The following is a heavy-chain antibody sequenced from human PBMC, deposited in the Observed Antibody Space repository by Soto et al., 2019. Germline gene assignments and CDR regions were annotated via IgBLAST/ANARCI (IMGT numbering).Heavy chain of an antibody. V-gene: IGHV3-21*01. CDR2: ISGTSNDI. Sequence: EVRLVESGGGLVKPGESLRLSCAASGFTFRNYSLNWVRQAPGKGLEWVSSISGTSNDIYYADSVKGRFIISRDNARDSLYLQMYSLSAEDTAIYFCATSIAAHLGYYGMDVWGQGTTVTVSS. CDR1: GFTFRNYS. CDR3: ATSIAAHLGYYGMDV. J-gene: IGHJ6*02. D-gene: IGHD6-6*01.